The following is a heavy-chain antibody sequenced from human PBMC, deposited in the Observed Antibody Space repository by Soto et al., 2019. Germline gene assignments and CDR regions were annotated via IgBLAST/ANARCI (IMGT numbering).Heavy chain of an antibody. D-gene: IGHD6-13*01. Sequence: SSETLSLTCTVSGGSISSNYWTWIRQPPGKGLEWIGYVYNSGSTNYNPSLKSRVTISEDTSKSQFSLKVNCMTAADTAVYYCARYRREAVAGYTLDNWGQGILVTVSS. CDR1: GGSISSNY. V-gene: IGHV4-59*01. CDR3: ARYRREAVAGYTLDN. J-gene: IGHJ4*02. CDR2: VYNSGST.